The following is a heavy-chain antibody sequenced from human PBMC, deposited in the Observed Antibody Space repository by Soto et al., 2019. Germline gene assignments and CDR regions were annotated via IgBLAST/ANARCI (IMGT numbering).Heavy chain of an antibody. V-gene: IGHV2-5*02. J-gene: IGHJ4*02. D-gene: IGHD6-13*01. CDR1: GFSLSSPGMN. CDR3: AHSEGSSRLCDN. CDR2: IYWDDDK. Sequence: QVTLKESGPTLVKPTQTLTLTCSFSGFSLSSPGMNVGWIRQPPGKALEWLGMIYWDDDKPYNPSLKNRVTITKDTSRNQVVRTMTNMDPVDTGTYYCAHSEGSSRLCDNWGEGTLVTVSS.